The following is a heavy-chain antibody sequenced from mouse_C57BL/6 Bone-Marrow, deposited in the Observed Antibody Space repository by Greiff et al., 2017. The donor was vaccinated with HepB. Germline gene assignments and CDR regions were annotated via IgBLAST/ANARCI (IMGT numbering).Heavy chain of an antibody. V-gene: IGHV2-6*03. CDR1: GFSLTSYG. CDR2: IWSDGST. Sequence: VKLVESGPGLVAPSQSLSITCTVSGFSLTSYGVHWVRQPPGQGLEWLVVIWSDGSTTYNSAPKSRLSISKDNSKSQVFLKMNSLQTDDTAMYYCARLGGSHYYAMDYWGQGTSVTVSS. CDR3: ARLGGSHYYAMDY. J-gene: IGHJ4*01. D-gene: IGHD1-1*02.